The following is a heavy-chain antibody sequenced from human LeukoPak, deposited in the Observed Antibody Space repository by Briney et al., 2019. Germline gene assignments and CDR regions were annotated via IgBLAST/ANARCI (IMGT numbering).Heavy chain of an antibody. V-gene: IGHV1-18*01. Sequence: GASVKVSFKASGYTFTSYGIRGVRQAPGQGVEGMGWMSAYNGNTNYAQKLQGRVTMTTDTSTSTAYMELRSLRSDDTAVYYCARDRGATTWGADFDYWGQGALVTVSS. CDR3: ARDRGATTWGADFDY. CDR2: MSAYNGNT. J-gene: IGHJ4*02. CDR1: GYTFTSYG. D-gene: IGHD1-26*01.